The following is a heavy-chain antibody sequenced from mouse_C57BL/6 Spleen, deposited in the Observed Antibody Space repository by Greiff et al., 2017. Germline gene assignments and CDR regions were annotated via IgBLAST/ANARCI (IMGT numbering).Heavy chain of an antibody. CDR1: GFTFSNSW. D-gene: IGHD2-4*01. V-gene: IGHV6-3*01. CDR3: TVGLHAY. Sequence: EVKLMESGGGLVQPGGSMKLSCVASGFTFSNSWMNWVRQSPEKGLEWVAQIRLKSDNYATHYAESVKGRFTISRDDSKSSVYLQMNNLRAEDTGIYYCTVGLHAYWGQGTLVTVSA. CDR2: IRLKSDNYAT. J-gene: IGHJ3*01.